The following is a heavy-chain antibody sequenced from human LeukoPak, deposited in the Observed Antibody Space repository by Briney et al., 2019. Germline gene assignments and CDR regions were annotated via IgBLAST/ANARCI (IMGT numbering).Heavy chain of an antibody. D-gene: IGHD6-19*01. CDR1: GGSISSYH. CDR2: IYYSGST. CDR3: ARGNSGYSSGWYPPPIFYYMDV. V-gene: IGHV4-59*12. Sequence: SETLSLTCTVSGGSISSYHWSWIRQPPGKGLEWIGYIYYSGSTNYNPSLKSRVTISVDTSKNQFSLKLSSVTAADTAVYYCARGNSGYSSGWYPPPIFYYMDVWGKGTTVTVSS. J-gene: IGHJ6*03.